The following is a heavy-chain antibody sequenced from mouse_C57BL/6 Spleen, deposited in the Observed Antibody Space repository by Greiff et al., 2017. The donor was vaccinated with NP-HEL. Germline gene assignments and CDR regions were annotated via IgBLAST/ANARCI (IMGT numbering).Heavy chain of an antibody. CDR1: GFTFSSYG. CDR2: ISSGGSYT. V-gene: IGHV5-6*01. J-gene: IGHJ2*01. Sequence: VQLQQSGGDLVKPGGSLKLSCAASGFTFSSYGMSWVRQTPDKRLEWVATISSGGSYTYYPDSVKGRFTISRDNAKNTLYLQMSSLKSEDTAMYYCARQNPYYYGSSSFDYWGQGTTLTVSS. D-gene: IGHD1-1*01. CDR3: ARQNPYYYGSSSFDY.